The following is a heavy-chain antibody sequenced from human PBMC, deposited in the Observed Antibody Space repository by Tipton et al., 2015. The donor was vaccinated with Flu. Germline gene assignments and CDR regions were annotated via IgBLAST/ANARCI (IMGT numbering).Heavy chain of an antibody. CDR2: ISSNGGST. V-gene: IGHV3-64*01. J-gene: IGHJ4*02. Sequence: SLRLSCVASGFTFSSYAMHWVRQAPGKGLEYVSAISSNGGSTYYANSVKGRFTISRDNSKNTLYLQMGSLRAEDMAVYYCARDYDILTGSFDYWGQGTLVTVSS. CDR1: GFTFSSYA. CDR3: ARDYDILTGSFDY. D-gene: IGHD3-9*01.